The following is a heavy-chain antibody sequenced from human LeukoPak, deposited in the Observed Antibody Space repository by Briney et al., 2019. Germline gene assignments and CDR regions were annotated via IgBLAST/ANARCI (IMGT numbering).Heavy chain of an antibody. D-gene: IGHD3-10*01. CDR1: GFTFSSYG. Sequence: GGSLRLSCAASGFTFSSYGMTWVRQAPGKGLEWVSAISGSGGSTYYADSVKGRSTISRDNSKNTLYLQMNSPRAEDTAVYYCAKFGLAGSGRYHDAFDIWGQGTMVTVSS. J-gene: IGHJ3*02. V-gene: IGHV3-23*01. CDR2: ISGSGGST. CDR3: AKFGLAGSGRYHDAFDI.